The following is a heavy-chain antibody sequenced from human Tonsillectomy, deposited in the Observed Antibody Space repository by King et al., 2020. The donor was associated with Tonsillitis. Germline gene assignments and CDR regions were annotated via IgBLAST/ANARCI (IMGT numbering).Heavy chain of an antibody. J-gene: IGHJ6*02. Sequence: VQLVESGGGVVQPGRSLRLSCAASGFTFSSYGMHWVRQAPGKGLEWVAVISYDGSNKYYADSVKGRFTISRDNYKNTLYLQKNSLRAEDTAVYYCAQGSYSYGFREPFYYYSYGMDVWGQGTTVTVSS. D-gene: IGHD5-18*01. V-gene: IGHV3-30*18. CDR3: AQGSYSYGFREPFYYYSYGMDV. CDR1: GFTFSSYG. CDR2: ISYDGSNK.